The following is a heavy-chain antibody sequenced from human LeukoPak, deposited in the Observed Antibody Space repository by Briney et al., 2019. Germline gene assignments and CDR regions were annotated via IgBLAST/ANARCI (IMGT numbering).Heavy chain of an antibody. D-gene: IGHD6-13*01. CDR2: ISNSGST. CDR1: GGSITNYY. CDR3: ARDGYSSNLAWFDP. J-gene: IGHJ5*02. Sequence: SETLSLTCTVSGGSITNYYWGWIRQPPGKGLEYIGYISNSGSTNYNPSLKSRVTISLDMSKNQFSLKLSSVTAADTAVYYCARDGYSSNLAWFDPWGQGALVTVSS. V-gene: IGHV4-59*08.